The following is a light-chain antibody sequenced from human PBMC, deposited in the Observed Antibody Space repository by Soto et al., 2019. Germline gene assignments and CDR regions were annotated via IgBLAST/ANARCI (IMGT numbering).Light chain of an antibody. CDR3: QQYNNWPRT. CDR2: GAS. J-gene: IGKJ1*01. Sequence: EIVMTQSPATLSVSPGERATLSCRASQSVSSNLAWYQQKPGQAPSLLIYGASTRATGIPDRFSGSVSGTEFTLTISSLQSEDFALYYCQQYNNWPRTFGQGTKVEFK. V-gene: IGKV3-15*01. CDR1: QSVSSN.